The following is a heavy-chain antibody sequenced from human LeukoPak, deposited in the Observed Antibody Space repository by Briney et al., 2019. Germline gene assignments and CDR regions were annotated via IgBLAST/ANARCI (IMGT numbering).Heavy chain of an antibody. CDR3: ARDRGITTARGVPSWFDP. CDR1: GGSTSSSNYY. Sequence: PSDTLSLTCTVSGGSTSSSNYYWTWIRQPAGKGLEWIGRIYTTGSPSHSPSLKSRVTISVDTSTNQFSLKLTSVSAADTAVYYCARDRGITTARGVPSWFDPWGQGTLVTVSS. V-gene: IGHV4-61*02. D-gene: IGHD3-10*01. J-gene: IGHJ5*02. CDR2: IYTTGSP.